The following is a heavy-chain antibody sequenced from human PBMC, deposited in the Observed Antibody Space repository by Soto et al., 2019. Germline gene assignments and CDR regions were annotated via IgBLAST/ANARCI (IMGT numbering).Heavy chain of an antibody. CDR1: GGTFSSYA. CDR2: IVPMFGIP. CDR3: SGGPDNHSFGGYYFYHIGV. Sequence: QVQLVQSGAEVKKPGSSVKVSCKASGGTFSSYAINWVRQAPGQGLEWMGRIVPMFGIPNFAPKFQGRVTMTADRSTDTAYMELSRLRSEDTAGYFCSGGPDNHSFGGYYFYHIGVLGKGTTVTVSS. D-gene: IGHD3-10*01. V-gene: IGHV1-69*02. J-gene: IGHJ6*03.